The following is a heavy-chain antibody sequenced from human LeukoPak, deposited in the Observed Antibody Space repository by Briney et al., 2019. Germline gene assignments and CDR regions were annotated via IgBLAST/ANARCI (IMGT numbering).Heavy chain of an antibody. CDR1: GGSFSGYY. CDR3: ARVEVFVCSGGSCYQTRFDP. V-gene: IGHV4-34*01. Sequence: PSETLSLTCAVYGGSFSGYYWSWIRQPPGKGLEWIGEISHSGSTNYNPSLKSRVTISVDTSKNQFSLKLSSVTAADTAVYYCARVEVFVCSGGSCYQTRFDPWGQGTLVTVSS. J-gene: IGHJ5*02. D-gene: IGHD2-15*01. CDR2: ISHSGST.